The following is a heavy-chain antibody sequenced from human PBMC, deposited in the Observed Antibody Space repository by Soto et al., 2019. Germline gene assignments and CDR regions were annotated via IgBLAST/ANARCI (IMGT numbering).Heavy chain of an antibody. CDR1: GGSIISGGYC. D-gene: IGHD2-2*02. V-gene: IGHV4-31*03. CDR2: IYYSGST. CDR3: ARGYCSSTSCYTPLSYYYYGMDV. J-gene: IGHJ6*02. Sequence: SETLSLTCTVSGGSIISGGYCLIGIREQPWKGLELIGYIYYSGSTYYNPSLKSRVTISVDTSKNQFSLKLSSVTAADTAVYYCARGYCSSTSCYTPLSYYYYGMDVWGQGTTVTVSS.